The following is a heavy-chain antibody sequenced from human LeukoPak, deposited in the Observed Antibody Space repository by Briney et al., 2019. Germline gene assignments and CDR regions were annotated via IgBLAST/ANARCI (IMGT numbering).Heavy chain of an antibody. V-gene: IGHV4-39*01. D-gene: IGHD4-17*01. CDR2: IYYSGST. Sequence: SETLSLTCTVSGGSISSSNYYWGWIRQPPGKGLEWIGSIYYSGSTYYNPSLKSRVTISVDTSKNQFSLKLSSVTAADTAVYYCARHVCGDYVWAWFDPWGQGTLVTVSS. CDR1: GGSISSSNYY. CDR3: ARHVCGDYVWAWFDP. J-gene: IGHJ5*02.